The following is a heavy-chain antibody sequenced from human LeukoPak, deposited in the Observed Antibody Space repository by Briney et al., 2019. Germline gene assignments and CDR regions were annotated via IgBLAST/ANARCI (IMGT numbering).Heavy chain of an antibody. CDR2: INPNSGGT. D-gene: IGHD5-18*01. Sequence: ASVKVSCKASGYTFTGYYMHWVRQAPGQGLEWMGWINPNSGGTNYAQKFQGRVTMTRDTSISTAYMELSRLRSDDTAVYYCAREVEEWDTAMGYYYYYYMDVWGKGTTVTVSS. J-gene: IGHJ6*03. CDR3: AREVEEWDTAMGYYYYYYMDV. V-gene: IGHV1-2*02. CDR1: GYTFTGYY.